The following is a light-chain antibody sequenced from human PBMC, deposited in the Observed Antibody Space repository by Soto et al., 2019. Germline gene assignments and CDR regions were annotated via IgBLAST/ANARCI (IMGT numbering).Light chain of an antibody. Sequence: EIVLTPSPATLSLSPGERATLSCRASQSVSSYLAWYQQKPGQPPRLLIYSASSRATGIPDRFSGSGSGTEFTLTISSLQSEDFAVYYCQQRSNWPPITFGQGTRLEIK. CDR3: QQRSNWPPIT. J-gene: IGKJ5*01. CDR2: SAS. CDR1: QSVSSY. V-gene: IGKV3-11*01.